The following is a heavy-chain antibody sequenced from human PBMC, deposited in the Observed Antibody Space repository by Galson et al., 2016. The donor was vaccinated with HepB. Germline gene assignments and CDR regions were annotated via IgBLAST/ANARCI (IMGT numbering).Heavy chain of an antibody. D-gene: IGHD2-8*01. J-gene: IGHJ6*02. CDR3: ARDRGVYVYYSYGMDV. Sequence: SLRLSCAASGFTLRGYAMHWVRQAPGKGLDWVALISYDGSREDYADSVKGRFTISRDNSENTVYLQMNSLRADDTAVYYCARDRGVYVYYSYGMDVWGQGTTVAVSS. CDR1: GFTLRGYA. V-gene: IGHV3-30*04. CDR2: ISYDGSRE.